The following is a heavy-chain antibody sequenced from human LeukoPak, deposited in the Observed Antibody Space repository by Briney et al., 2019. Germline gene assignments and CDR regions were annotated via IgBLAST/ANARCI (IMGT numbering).Heavy chain of an antibody. CDR2: INPNSGGT. CDR3: ARTVVVPANYYYYYMDV. D-gene: IGHD2-2*01. J-gene: IGHJ6*03. V-gene: IGHV1-2*02. CDR1: GYTFTGYY. Sequence: ASVKVSCKASGYTFTGYYMHWVRHAPGQGLEWMGWINPNSGGTNYAQKFQGRVTMTRDTSISTAYMELSRVRSDDTAVYYCARTVVVPANYYYYYMDVWGKGTTDTVSS.